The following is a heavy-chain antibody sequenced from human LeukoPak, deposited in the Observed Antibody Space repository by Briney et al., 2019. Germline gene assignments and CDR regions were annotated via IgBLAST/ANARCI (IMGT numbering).Heavy chain of an antibody. CDR2: ISGSGGST. Sequence: GSLRLSCAASGFTFSSYAMSWVRQVPGKGLEWVSAISGSGGSTYYADSVKGRFTISRDNSKNTLYLQMNSLRAEDTAVYYCAKDLRNLWFGGRQNDYWGQGTLVTVSS. CDR1: GFTFSSYA. CDR3: AKDLRNLWFGGRQNDY. V-gene: IGHV3-23*01. D-gene: IGHD3-10*01. J-gene: IGHJ4*02.